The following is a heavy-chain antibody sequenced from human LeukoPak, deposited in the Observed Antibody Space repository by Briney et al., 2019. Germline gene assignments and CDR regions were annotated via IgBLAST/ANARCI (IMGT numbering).Heavy chain of an antibody. V-gene: IGHV4-30-2*01. CDR3: ARARFLYYELTFDP. CDR1: GGSISSGGYS. D-gene: IGHD3-22*01. CDR2: IYHSGST. Sequence: SETLSLTCAVSGGSISSGGYSWSWIRQPPGKGLEWIGYIYHSGSTYYNPSLKSRVTISVDRSKNQFSLKLSSVTAADTAVYYCARARFLYYELTFDPWGQGTLVTVSS. J-gene: IGHJ5*02.